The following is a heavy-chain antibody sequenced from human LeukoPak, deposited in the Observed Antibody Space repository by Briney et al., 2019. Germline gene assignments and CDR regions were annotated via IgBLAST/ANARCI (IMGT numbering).Heavy chain of an antibody. D-gene: IGHD1-26*01. CDR2: LYYSGNT. Sequence: SETLSLTCTVSGGSISSGSYYWSWIRQSPVRGLEWIGYLYYSGNTNYNPSLKSRLTISRDMAKNQFSLKLSSVTSADTAVYYCARGEYEDLVDNWGQGTLVTVSS. CDR3: ARGEYEDLVDN. J-gene: IGHJ4*02. CDR1: GGSISSGSYY. V-gene: IGHV4-61*01.